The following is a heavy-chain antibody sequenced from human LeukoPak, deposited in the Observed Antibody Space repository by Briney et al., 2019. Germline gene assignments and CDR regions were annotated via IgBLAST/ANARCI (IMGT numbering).Heavy chain of an antibody. J-gene: IGHJ5*02. CDR1: GGSFSGYY. V-gene: IGHV4-34*01. CDR3: ARGQGIVVVPAANWFDP. D-gene: IGHD2-2*01. Sequence: PSETLSLTCAVYGGSFSGYYWSWIRQPPGKGLEWIGEINHSGGTNYNPSLKSRVTISVDTSKNQFSLKLSSVTAADTAVYYCARGQGIVVVPAANWFDPWGQGTLVTVSS. CDR2: INHSGGT.